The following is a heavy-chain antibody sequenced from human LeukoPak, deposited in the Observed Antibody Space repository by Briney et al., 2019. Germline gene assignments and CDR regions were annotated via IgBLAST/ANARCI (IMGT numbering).Heavy chain of an antibody. CDR1: GFTFSSYS. V-gene: IGHV3-21*01. CDR2: ISSSSSYI. Sequence: GGSLRLSCAASGFTFSSYSMNWVRQAPGKGLEWVSSISSSSSYIYYADSVKGRFTISRDNAKNSLYLQMNSLRAEDTAVYYCAGFGELYYGFDYWGQGTLVTVSS. D-gene: IGHD3-10*01. CDR3: AGFGELYYGFDY. J-gene: IGHJ4*02.